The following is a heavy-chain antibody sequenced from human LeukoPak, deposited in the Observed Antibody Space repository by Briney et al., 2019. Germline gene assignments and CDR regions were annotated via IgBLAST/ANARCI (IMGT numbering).Heavy chain of an antibody. Sequence: SETLSLTCTVAGGSISSYYWSWIRQPPGKGLEWIGYIYYSGSTNYNPSLKSRVTISVDTSKNQFSLKLSSVTAADTAVYYCARAGSSGYTYYYYMDVWGKGTTVTVSS. J-gene: IGHJ6*03. CDR1: GGSISSYY. CDR2: IYYSGST. V-gene: IGHV4-59*01. D-gene: IGHD3-22*01. CDR3: ARAGSSGYTYYYYMDV.